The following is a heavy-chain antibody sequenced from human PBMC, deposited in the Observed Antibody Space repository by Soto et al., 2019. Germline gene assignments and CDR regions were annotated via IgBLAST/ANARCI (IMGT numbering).Heavy chain of an antibody. Sequence: ASVKVSCKASGYTFTSYAMHWVRQAPGQRLEWMGWINAGNGNTKYSQKFQGRVTITRDTSASTAYMELSSLRSEDTAVYYCARNKWNYPDRPTYYMDVWGKGTTVNVSS. J-gene: IGHJ6*03. V-gene: IGHV1-3*01. D-gene: IGHD1-7*01. CDR2: INAGNGNT. CDR3: ARNKWNYPDRPTYYMDV. CDR1: GYTFTSYA.